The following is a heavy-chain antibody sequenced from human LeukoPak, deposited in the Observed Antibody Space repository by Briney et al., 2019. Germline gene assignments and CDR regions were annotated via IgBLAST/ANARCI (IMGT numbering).Heavy chain of an antibody. Sequence: GGSLRLSCAASGFTVSSNYMSWVRQAPGKGLEWVAFIRYDGSNKYYADSVKGRFTISRDNSKNTLYLQMNSLRAEDTAVYYCAKDGSDFGGDYYFDYWGQGTLVTVSS. J-gene: IGHJ4*02. CDR1: GFTVSSNY. V-gene: IGHV3-30*02. CDR2: IRYDGSNK. D-gene: IGHD3-16*01. CDR3: AKDGSDFGGDYYFDY.